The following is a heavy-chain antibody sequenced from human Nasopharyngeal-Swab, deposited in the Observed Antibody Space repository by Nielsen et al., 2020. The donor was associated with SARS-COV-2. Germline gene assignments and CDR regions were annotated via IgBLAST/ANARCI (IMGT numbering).Heavy chain of an antibody. CDR3: ARDIGGFGGY. J-gene: IGHJ4*01. Sequence: GESLKLSYAASGFSFSTFWMHWVRQVPGEGLVWVSRIDTGGTRTDYAESVKGRFTISRDNAKNTLYLQMNNLRPEDTAVYYCARDIGGFGGYWGQGTLVTVSS. V-gene: IGHV3-74*01. CDR2: IDTGGTRT. D-gene: IGHD4-23*01. CDR1: GFSFSTFW.